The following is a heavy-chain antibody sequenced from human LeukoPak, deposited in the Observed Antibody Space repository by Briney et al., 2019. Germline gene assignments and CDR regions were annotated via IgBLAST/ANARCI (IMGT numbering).Heavy chain of an antibody. CDR3: ARLYGNYQNYFDY. J-gene: IGHJ4*02. CDR2: IYYSGST. Sequence: SETLSVTCTVSGGSISSYYWSWIRQPPGKGLEWIGYIYYSGSTNYNPSLKSRVTISVDTSKNQFSLKLTSVTAADTAVYYCARLYGNYQNYFDYWGQGTLVTVSS. CDR1: GGSISSYY. D-gene: IGHD1-7*01. V-gene: IGHV4-59*01.